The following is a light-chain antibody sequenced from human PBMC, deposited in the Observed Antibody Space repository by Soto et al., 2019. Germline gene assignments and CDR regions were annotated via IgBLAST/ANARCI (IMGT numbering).Light chain of an antibody. CDR3: CSYAGSSLGV. J-gene: IGLJ1*01. Sequence: QSVLTQPRSVSGSPGQSVTISCTGTSSDVGGYNYVSWYQQHPGKAPKLMIYDVSKRPSGVPDRFSGSKSANTASLTISGLQAEDEADYYCCSYAGSSLGVFGTGTKVTVL. V-gene: IGLV2-11*01. CDR1: SSDVGGYNY. CDR2: DVS.